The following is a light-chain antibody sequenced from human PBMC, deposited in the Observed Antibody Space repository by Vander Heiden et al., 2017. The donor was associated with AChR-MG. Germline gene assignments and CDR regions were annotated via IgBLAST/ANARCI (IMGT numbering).Light chain of an antibody. Sequence: DTQMTQSPSSLSASVGDRVTITCRASQSIRHFLNWYQQKPGKAPKLLIYGASSLQSDVPSRFSGSGSGTDFTLTISSLQPEDFATYYCQQSYSTPLFTFGPGTRVDIK. J-gene: IGKJ3*01. CDR3: QQSYSTPLFT. CDR1: QSIRHF. CDR2: GAS. V-gene: IGKV1-39*01.